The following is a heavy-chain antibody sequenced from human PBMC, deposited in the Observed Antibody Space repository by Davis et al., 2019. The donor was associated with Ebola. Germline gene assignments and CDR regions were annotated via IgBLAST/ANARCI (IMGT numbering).Heavy chain of an antibody. Sequence: PGGSLRLSCAASGFFVSSNYMTWVRQAPGRGLEWISIIFSGGSRYYADSVKGRFTISRDNSNNTLYLQMNTLRAEDAAVYYCARGSVNDAFENWGQGTMVTVSS. CDR2: IFSGGSR. CDR1: GFFVSSNY. CDR3: ARGSVNDAFEN. J-gene: IGHJ3*02. V-gene: IGHV3-53*01. D-gene: IGHD3-10*01.